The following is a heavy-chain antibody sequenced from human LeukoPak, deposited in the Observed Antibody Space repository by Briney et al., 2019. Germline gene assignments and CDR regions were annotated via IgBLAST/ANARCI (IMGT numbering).Heavy chain of an antibody. CDR3: ASLIRAYGMDV. J-gene: IGHJ6*02. CDR2: VYYSGST. V-gene: IGHV4-39*07. CDR1: GGSISSSSYY. Sequence: SETLSLTCTVSGGSISSSSYYWGWIRQPPGKGLEWIGSVYYSGSTSYNPSLKSRVTISVDTSKNQFSLKLSSVTAADTAVYYCASLIRAYGMDVWGQGTTVTVSS. D-gene: IGHD3-10*01.